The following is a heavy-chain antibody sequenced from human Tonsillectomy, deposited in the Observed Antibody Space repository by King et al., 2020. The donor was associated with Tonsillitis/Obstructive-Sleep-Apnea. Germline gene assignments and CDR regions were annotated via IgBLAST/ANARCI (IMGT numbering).Heavy chain of an antibody. D-gene: IGHD3-22*01. Sequence: QLVQSGAEVKKPGASVKISCKASGYTFTGYYIHWVRQAPGQGLEWMGWINPNSGGTNYAQKFQGRVTMTRDTSISTAYMELSRLRSDDTAVYYCARGAYYYDSSGPLDYWGQGTLVTVSS. CDR1: GYTFTGYY. V-gene: IGHV1-2*02. CDR2: INPNSGGT. CDR3: ARGAYYYDSSGPLDY. J-gene: IGHJ4*02.